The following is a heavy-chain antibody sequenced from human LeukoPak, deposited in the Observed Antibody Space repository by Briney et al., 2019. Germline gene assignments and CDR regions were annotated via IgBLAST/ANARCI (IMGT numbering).Heavy chain of an antibody. CDR1: GFTFSSYG. Sequence: GGSLRLSCAASGFTFSSYGMHWVRQAPGKGLEWVAVISYDGSNKYYADSVKGRFTISRDKSKNTLYLQMNSLRAEDTAVYYCAKEAALLWFGESNFDYWGQGTLVTVSS. CDR2: ISYDGSNK. V-gene: IGHV3-30*18. J-gene: IGHJ4*02. D-gene: IGHD3-10*01. CDR3: AKEAALLWFGESNFDY.